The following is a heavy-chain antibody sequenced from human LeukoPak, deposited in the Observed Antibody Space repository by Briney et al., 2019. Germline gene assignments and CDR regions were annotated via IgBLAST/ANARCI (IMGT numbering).Heavy chain of an antibody. CDR3: AREGWPKVRYGLTKDGFDV. CDR2: IKQNGNT. Sequence: SETLFLTCGVYGGSLSGYYWSWIRQTPWKGLEWIGEIKQNGNTNYDPSLRSRITISVDTANNQFSLKLTSVTAADTAMYYCAREGWPKVRYGLTKDGFDVWGQGTMVTVSS. D-gene: IGHD3-10*01. CDR1: GGSLSGYY. V-gene: IGHV4-34*01. J-gene: IGHJ3*01.